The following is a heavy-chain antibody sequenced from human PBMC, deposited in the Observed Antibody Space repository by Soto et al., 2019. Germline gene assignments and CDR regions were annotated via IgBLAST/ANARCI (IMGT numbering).Heavy chain of an antibody. J-gene: IGHJ3*02. CDR3: AITWGDTWQEAAADI. CDR1: GFSFSSYS. CDR2: MSATGGST. V-gene: IGHV3-23*01. Sequence: EVQLLESGGDLIQPGGSLRLSCAASGFSFSSYSMSWVRQARGKGLEWVSCMSATGGSTYYADSVKGRFIISRDKSRKTLYLQMNSLRADDPAVYYCAITWGDTWQEAAADIWGLGPMVNVSA. D-gene: IGHD2-15*01.